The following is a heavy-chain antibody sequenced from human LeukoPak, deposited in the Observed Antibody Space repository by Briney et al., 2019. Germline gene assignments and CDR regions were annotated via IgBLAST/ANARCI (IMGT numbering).Heavy chain of an antibody. Sequence: GGSLRLSCAASGFTLSNYWMHWVRQAPGKGLVWVSRIESDGTSTSYADSVKGRFTISRDNAKNTVYLQMNSLRAEDTAVYYCARSDWFDPWGQGTLDTVSS. CDR1: GFTLSNYW. CDR2: IESDGTST. CDR3: ARSDWFDP. J-gene: IGHJ5*02. V-gene: IGHV3-74*01.